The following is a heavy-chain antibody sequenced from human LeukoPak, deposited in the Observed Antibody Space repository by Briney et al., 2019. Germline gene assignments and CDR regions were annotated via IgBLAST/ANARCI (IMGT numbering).Heavy chain of an antibody. CDR2: ISTSGST. CDR1: GGSISNYY. CDR3: ARDVSSSWFEGADWFDP. J-gene: IGHJ5*02. D-gene: IGHD6-13*01. V-gene: IGHV4-4*07. Sequence: PSETLSLTCTVSGGSISNYYWNWIRQPAGKGPEWTGRISTSGSTNYNPSLKSRVTMSVDTSKNQFSLKLSSVTAADTAVYYCARDVSSSWFEGADWFDPWGQGTLVTVSS.